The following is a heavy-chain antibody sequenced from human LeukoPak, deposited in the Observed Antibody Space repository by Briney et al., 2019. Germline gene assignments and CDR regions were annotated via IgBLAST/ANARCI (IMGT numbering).Heavy chain of an antibody. Sequence: PGGSLRLSCAASGFTFSSYEMNWVRQAPGEGLEWVSYISSSGSTIYYADSVKGRFTISRDNSKNTLYLQMNSLRVEDTAFYYCAREIYYDSSRYFDYWGQGTLVTVSS. CDR1: GFTFSSYE. CDR2: ISSSGSTI. CDR3: AREIYYDSSRYFDY. J-gene: IGHJ4*02. V-gene: IGHV3-48*03. D-gene: IGHD3-22*01.